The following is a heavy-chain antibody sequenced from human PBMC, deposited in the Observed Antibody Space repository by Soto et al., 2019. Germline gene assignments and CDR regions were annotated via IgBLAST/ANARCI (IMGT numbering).Heavy chain of an antibody. Sequence: GSLRLSCAASGFTFSSYAMSWVRQAPGKGLEWVSAISGSGGSTYYADSVKGRFTISRDNSKNTLYLQMNSLRAGDTAVYYCAKGPDYHDAFDIWGQGTMVTVSS. CDR1: GFTFSSYA. CDR3: AKGPDYHDAFDI. CDR2: ISGSGGST. D-gene: IGHD4-17*01. J-gene: IGHJ3*02. V-gene: IGHV3-23*01.